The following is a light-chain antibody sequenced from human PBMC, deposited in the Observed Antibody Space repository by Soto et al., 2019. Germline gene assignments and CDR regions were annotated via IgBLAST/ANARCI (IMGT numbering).Light chain of an antibody. CDR3: QHYLNYPIT. J-gene: IGKJ5*01. CDR1: QSISSY. CDR2: GAS. Sequence: DIQMTQSPSSLSASVGDRFTITCVASQSISSYLNWYQQKPGTAPKVLISGASNLHGGVPSRFSGSGSRTDFTLTITHLQSEDFATYYCQHYLNYPITFGQGTRLEIK. V-gene: IGKV1-39*01.